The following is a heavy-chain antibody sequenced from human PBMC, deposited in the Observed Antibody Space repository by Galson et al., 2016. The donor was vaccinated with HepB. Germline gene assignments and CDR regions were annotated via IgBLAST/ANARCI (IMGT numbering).Heavy chain of an antibody. D-gene: IGHD5-24*01. Sequence: SLRLSCAASGFTFNIYSMNWVRQAPGRGLEWVSYIRDSTTIYYADSVKGRFTISSDDAKSSPYLQLNSLRDEDTAVYYCVRYYNFAFDIWGQGTMVTVSS. J-gene: IGHJ3*02. CDR2: IRDSTTI. CDR3: VRYYNFAFDI. V-gene: IGHV3-48*02. CDR1: GFTFNIYS.